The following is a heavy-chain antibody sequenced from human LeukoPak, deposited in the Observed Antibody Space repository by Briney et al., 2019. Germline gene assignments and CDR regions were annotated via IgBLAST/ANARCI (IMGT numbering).Heavy chain of an antibody. D-gene: IGHD3-10*01. J-gene: IGHJ4*02. CDR3: ARGIYGSGSPRIDY. CDR2: ISSSSSTI. CDR1: GFTFSSYS. V-gene: IGHV3-48*01. Sequence: GGSLRLSCAASGFTFSSYSMNWVRQAPGKGLEWVSYISSSSSTIYYVESVKGRFTISRDNANNSLYLQMNSLRAEDTAVYYCARGIYGSGSPRIDYWGQGTLVTVSS.